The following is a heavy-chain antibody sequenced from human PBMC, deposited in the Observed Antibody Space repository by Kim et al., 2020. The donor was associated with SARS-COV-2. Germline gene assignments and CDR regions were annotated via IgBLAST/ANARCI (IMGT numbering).Heavy chain of an antibody. V-gene: IGHV3-23*01. D-gene: IGHD2-2*02. J-gene: IGHJ5*02. Sequence: GGSLRLSCAASGFTFSSYAMSWVRQAPGKGLEWVSAISGSGGSTYYADSVKGRFTISRDNSKNTLYLQMNSLRAEDTAVYYCAKDHVPAAIPGLTFDPWGQGTLVTVSS. CDR2: ISGSGGST. CDR1: GFTFSSYA. CDR3: AKDHVPAAIPGLTFDP.